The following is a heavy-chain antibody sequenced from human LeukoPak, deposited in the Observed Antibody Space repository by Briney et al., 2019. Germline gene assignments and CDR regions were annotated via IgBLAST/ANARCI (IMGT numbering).Heavy chain of an antibody. CDR2: IYTSGST. D-gene: IGHD3-9*01. CDR1: GYSISGGYY. V-gene: IGHV4-4*07. J-gene: IGHJ3*02. Sequence: PSETLSLTCTVSGYSISGGYYWGWIRQPAGKGLEWIGRIYTSGSTNYNPSLNSRVTMSVDTSKNQFSLNLSSVTAADTAVYYCARQSSTYYDVLTGPFDIWGQGTMVTVSS. CDR3: ARQSSTYYDVLTGPFDI.